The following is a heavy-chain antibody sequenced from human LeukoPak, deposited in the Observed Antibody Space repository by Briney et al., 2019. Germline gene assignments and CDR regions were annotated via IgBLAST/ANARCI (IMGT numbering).Heavy chain of an antibody. CDR2: ITTSDGNT. Sequence: GGSLRLSCAASGFTFSSYTMSWVRQAPGKGLEWVSTITTSDGNTYYADSVKGRFTVSRDNSKNTLYLQMNSLRAEDTAVYYCAKDCERGGWYYFDYWGQGTLVTVSS. D-gene: IGHD6-19*01. J-gene: IGHJ4*02. CDR1: GFTFSSYT. CDR3: AKDCERGGWYYFDY. V-gene: IGHV3-23*01.